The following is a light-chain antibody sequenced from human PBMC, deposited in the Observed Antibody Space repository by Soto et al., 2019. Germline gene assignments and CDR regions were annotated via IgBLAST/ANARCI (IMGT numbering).Light chain of an antibody. CDR3: AAWDDSLSPHVV. CDR2: RNN. J-gene: IGLJ2*01. V-gene: IGLV1-47*01. CDR1: SSNLGSNY. Sequence: QSVLTQPPSASGTPGQRVTISCSGSSSNLGSNYVYWYQQLPGTAPKLLIYRNNQRPSGVPDRFSGSKSGTSASLAISGLRSEDEADYYCAAWDDSLSPHVVFGGGTKVTVL.